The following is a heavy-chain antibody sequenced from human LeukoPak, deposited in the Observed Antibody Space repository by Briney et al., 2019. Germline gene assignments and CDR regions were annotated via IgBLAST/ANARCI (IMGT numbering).Heavy chain of an antibody. Sequence: PGGSLRLSCAASGFTFSTYSMNWVRQAPGKGLEWVAAISGGGDTIYYADSVKGRFTVSRDNAENSVYLQMNSVRAEDTAVYYCARDPIYYDHSGYYFDYWGQGTLVIVSS. J-gene: IGHJ4*02. D-gene: IGHD3-22*01. CDR1: GFTFSTYS. V-gene: IGHV3-48*04. CDR2: ISGGGDTI. CDR3: ARDPIYYDHSGYYFDY.